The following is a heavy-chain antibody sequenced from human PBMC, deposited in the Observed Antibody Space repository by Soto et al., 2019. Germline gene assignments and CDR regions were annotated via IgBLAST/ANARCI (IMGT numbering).Heavy chain of an antibody. J-gene: IGHJ4*02. V-gene: IGHV4-59*11. CDR3: ARANWLFDY. CDR2: IYYSGST. Sequence: PSEALSLTCTVSGGSINNHYWSWIRQPPGQGLEWIGYIYYSGSTNYNPSLKSRVTMSVDTSKNQFSLKLSSLTAADTDIYYCARANWLFDYWGQGTLVTVSP. CDR1: GGSINNHY. D-gene: IGHD3-9*01.